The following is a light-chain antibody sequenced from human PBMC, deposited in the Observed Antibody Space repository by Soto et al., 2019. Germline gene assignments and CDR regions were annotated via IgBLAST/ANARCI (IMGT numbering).Light chain of an antibody. CDR3: RQSATSPRS. J-gene: IGKJ1*01. Sequence: EIVLTQSPGTLSLSPGERATLSCRASQTVGNNYLDWYQQKPGQAPRLLIYGASSTATVIPARFSGSGSGTAFTLTISRLEPEDFAVYYCRQSATSPRSFGQGTKVEIK. CDR2: GAS. CDR1: QTVGNNY. V-gene: IGKV3-20*01.